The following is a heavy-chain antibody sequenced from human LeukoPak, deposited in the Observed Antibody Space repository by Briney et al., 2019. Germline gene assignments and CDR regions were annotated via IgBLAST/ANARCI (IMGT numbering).Heavy chain of an antibody. CDR3: AKPLPRYCSGGSCYYFDH. J-gene: IGHJ4*02. CDR1: GFTFSSYA. CDR2: ISGSGGST. D-gene: IGHD2-15*01. V-gene: IGHV3-23*01. Sequence: GGSLRLSCAASGFTFSSYAISWVRQAPGKGLEWVSAISGSGGSTYYADSVKGRFTISRDNSKNTLYLQMNSLRAEDTAVYYCAKPLPRYCSGGSCYYFDHWGQGTLVTVSS.